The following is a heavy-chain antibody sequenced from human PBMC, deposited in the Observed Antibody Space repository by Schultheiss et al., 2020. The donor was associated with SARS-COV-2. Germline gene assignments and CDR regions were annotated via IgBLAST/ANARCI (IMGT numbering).Heavy chain of an antibody. CDR3: ARDFSIVATMVDY. J-gene: IGHJ4*02. D-gene: IGHD5-12*01. CDR1: GGTFSSYA. Sequence: KISCKASGGTFSSYAISWVRQAPGQGLEWMGRIIPILGIANYAQKFQGRVTITADKSTSTAYMELSSLRSEDTAVYYCARDFSIVATMVDYWGQGTLVTVSS. V-gene: IGHV1-69*04. CDR2: IIPILGIA.